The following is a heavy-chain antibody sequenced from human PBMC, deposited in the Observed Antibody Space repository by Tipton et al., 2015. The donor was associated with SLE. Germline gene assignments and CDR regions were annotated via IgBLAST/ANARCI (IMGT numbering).Heavy chain of an antibody. CDR2: IKKDGSQK. V-gene: IGHV3-7*04. J-gene: IGHJ3*01. D-gene: IGHD1-7*01. Sequence: SLRLSCAASGFTSSNYWMTWVRQAPGKGLEWVANIKKDGSQKFYVDSVKGRFTISRDNAKNSLSLQMNSLRAEDTAVYYCVGGNFNYEDAVDVWGRGTTVTVSS. CDR3: VGGNFNYEDAVDV. CDR1: GFTSSNYW.